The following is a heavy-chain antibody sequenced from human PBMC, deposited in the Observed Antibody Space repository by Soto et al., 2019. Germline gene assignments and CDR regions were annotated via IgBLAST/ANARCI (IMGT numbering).Heavy chain of an antibody. J-gene: IGHJ3*02. CDR1: GFTFSSYS. Sequence: GGSLRLSCAASGFTFSSYSMSWVRQAPGKGLEWVSSISSISSYIYYADSVKGRFTISRDNAKNSLELQVNSLRAEDAAVYYCARERETGDRSDAFDIWGQGTMVTVSS. CDR3: ARERETGDRSDAFDI. CDR2: ISSISSYI. V-gene: IGHV3-21*01. D-gene: IGHD7-27*01.